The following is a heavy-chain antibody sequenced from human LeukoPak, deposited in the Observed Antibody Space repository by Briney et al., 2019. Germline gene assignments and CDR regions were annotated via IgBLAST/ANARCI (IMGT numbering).Heavy chain of an antibody. Sequence: GGSMRLSCAASGFTVSSYYMSWVRQAPGKGLEWVSVIYSGGVIYYADSVKGRFTISRDNSKNMLYLQMNSLRAEDTAVYYCAREDGYNAPFDYWGQGTLVTVSS. CDR2: IYSGGVI. CDR1: GFTVSSYY. V-gene: IGHV3-53*01. CDR3: AREDGYNAPFDY. D-gene: IGHD5-24*01. J-gene: IGHJ4*02.